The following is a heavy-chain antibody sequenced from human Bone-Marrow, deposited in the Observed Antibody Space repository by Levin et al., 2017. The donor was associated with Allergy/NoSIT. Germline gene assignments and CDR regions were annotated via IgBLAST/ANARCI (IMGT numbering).Heavy chain of an antibody. Sequence: GESLKISCAASGFTFSSYGMHWVRQAPGKGLEWVAVIWYDGSNKYYADSVKGRFTISRDNSKNTLYLQMNSLRAEDTAVYYCARGALDGSTSCYTCYYYYGMDVWGQGTTVTVSS. V-gene: IGHV3-33*01. CDR3: ARGALDGSTSCYTCYYYYGMDV. CDR1: GFTFSSYG. J-gene: IGHJ6*02. D-gene: IGHD2-2*02. CDR2: IWYDGSNK.